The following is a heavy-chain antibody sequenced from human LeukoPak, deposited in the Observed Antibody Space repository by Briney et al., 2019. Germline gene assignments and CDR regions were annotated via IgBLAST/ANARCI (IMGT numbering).Heavy chain of an antibody. CDR1: GFTFTTYT. J-gene: IGHJ3*02. CDR2: ISSSSTAI. D-gene: IGHD6-6*01. Sequence: GGSLRLSWAASGFTFTTYTMNWVRQAPGKGLEWVSYISSSSTAIYYADSVKGRFTISRDNAKNSLSLQMNSLRAEDTAVYYCAREYSSSSGRAFDIWGQGTMVTVSS. V-gene: IGHV3-48*01. CDR3: AREYSSSSGRAFDI.